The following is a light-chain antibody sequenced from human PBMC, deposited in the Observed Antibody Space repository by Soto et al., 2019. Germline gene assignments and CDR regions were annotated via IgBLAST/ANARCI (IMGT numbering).Light chain of an antibody. CDR2: DVS. CDR3: SSYTSSSTLAV. V-gene: IGLV2-14*01. J-gene: IGLJ1*01. CDR1: SSDVGGYNY. Sequence: QSVLTQPASVSGSRGQSITISCTGTSSDVGGYNYVSWYQQHPGKAPKLMIYDVSNRPSGVSNRFSGSKSGNTASLTISGLQAEDEADYYCSSYTSSSTLAVFGTGTKVTVL.